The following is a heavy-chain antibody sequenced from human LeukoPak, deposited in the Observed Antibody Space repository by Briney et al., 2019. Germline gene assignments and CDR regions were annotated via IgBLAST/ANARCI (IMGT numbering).Heavy chain of an antibody. D-gene: IGHD1-26*01. CDR3: ARGGFDIVGANPDY. CDR2: INPSGGST. J-gene: IGHJ4*02. Sequence: GASVKVSCKASGYTFTNHAMNWVRQAPGQGLEWMGIINPSGGSTSYAQKFQGRVTMTRDMSTSTVYMELSSLRSEDTAVYYCARGGFDIVGANPDYWGQGTLVTVSS. V-gene: IGHV1-46*01. CDR1: GYTFTNHA.